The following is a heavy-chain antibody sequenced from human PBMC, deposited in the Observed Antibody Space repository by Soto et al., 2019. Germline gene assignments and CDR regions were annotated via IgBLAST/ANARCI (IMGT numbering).Heavy chain of an antibody. CDR1: GYTFTDYY. D-gene: IGHD1-7*01. J-gene: IGHJ6*02. Sequence: GASVTVSCKASGYTFTDYYMHWVRQAPGQGLEWMGWINPNSGGTNYAQKFQGRVTMTRDTSISTAYMELSRLRSDDTAVYYCARKLELRGSYYYYYDMDVWGQGTTVTVSS. V-gene: IGHV1-2*02. CDR2: INPNSGGT. CDR3: ARKLELRGSYYYYYDMDV.